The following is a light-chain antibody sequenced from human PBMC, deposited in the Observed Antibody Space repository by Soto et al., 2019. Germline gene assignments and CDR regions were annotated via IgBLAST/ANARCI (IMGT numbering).Light chain of an antibody. V-gene: IGKV1-9*01. CDR2: TAT. CDR1: QGISQY. CDR3: QQVNSYPLT. J-gene: IGKJ4*01. Sequence: DIHLTQSPSLLSASVGDRVTITCRASQGISQYVAWYQQKPGKAPKLLIYTATVLQGGVPSRFSGTGSGTEFILTISSLQSEDFATYSCQQVNSYPLTFGGGTRVEIK.